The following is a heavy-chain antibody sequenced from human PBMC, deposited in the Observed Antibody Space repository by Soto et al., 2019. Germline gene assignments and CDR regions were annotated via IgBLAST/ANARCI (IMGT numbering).Heavy chain of an antibody. CDR3: AKVFSSGWYFDY. D-gene: IGHD6-19*01. V-gene: IGHV1-3*01. CDR1: GYTFTSCA. J-gene: IGHJ4*02. Sequence: ASVKVSCKASGYTFTSCAMHWVRQAPGQRLEWMGWINAGNGNTKYSQKFQGRVTITRDTSASTAYMELSSLRSEDTAVYYCAKVFSSGWYFDYWGQGTQVTVSS. CDR2: INAGNGNT.